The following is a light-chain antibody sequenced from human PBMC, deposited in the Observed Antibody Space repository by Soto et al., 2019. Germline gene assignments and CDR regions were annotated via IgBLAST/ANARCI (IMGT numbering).Light chain of an antibody. CDR3: QLRGNWPPYT. Sequence: EIVLTQSPATLSLSPGERATLSCRASQSVSSYLAWYQQKPGQAPRLLIYDASNRATGIPARFSGSGSETDFTLTISSLEPEDFAVYYCQLRGNWPPYTFGQGTKLEIK. CDR2: DAS. J-gene: IGKJ2*01. V-gene: IGKV3-11*01. CDR1: QSVSSY.